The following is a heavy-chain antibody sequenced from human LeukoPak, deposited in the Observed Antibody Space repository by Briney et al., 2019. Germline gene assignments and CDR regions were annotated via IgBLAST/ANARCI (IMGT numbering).Heavy chain of an antibody. CDR2: INPNSGGT. Sequence: ASVKVSCRASGYTFSGYYMHWVRQAPGQGLEWMGWINPNSGGTNYAQKFQGRVTMTRDTSISTAYLDLSRLRSDDTAVYYCARGGDYGDYARYDYWGQGTLVTVSS. J-gene: IGHJ4*02. CDR1: GYTFSGYY. D-gene: IGHD4-17*01. CDR3: ARGGDYGDYARYDY. V-gene: IGHV1-2*02.